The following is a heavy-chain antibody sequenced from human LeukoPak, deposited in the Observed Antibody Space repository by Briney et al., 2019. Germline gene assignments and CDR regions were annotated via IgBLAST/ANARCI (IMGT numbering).Heavy chain of an antibody. CDR2: IIPIFDTA. V-gene: IGHV1-69*13. CDR3: ARDLSSGWYENAFDI. J-gene: IGHJ3*02. CDR1: GGTFSSYA. D-gene: IGHD6-19*01. Sequence: VASVRVSCKASGGTFSSYAISWVRQAPGQGLERMGGIIPIFDTANYAQKFQGRVTITADESTSTAYMELSSLRSEDTAVYYCARDLSSGWYENAFDIWGQGTMVTVSS.